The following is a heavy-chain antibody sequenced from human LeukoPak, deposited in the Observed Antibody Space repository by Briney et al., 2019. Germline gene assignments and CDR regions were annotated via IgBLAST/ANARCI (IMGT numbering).Heavy chain of an antibody. J-gene: IGHJ6*03. CDR2: ISSSSSYI. CDR1: GFTFSSYS. V-gene: IGHV3-21*01. D-gene: IGHD6-19*01. Sequence: GGSLRLSCAASGFTFSSYSMNWVRQAPGKGLEWVSSISSSSSYIYYAGSVKGRFTISRDNAKNSLYLQMNSLRAEDTAVYYCARVAVAGRNYYYYMDVWGKGTTVTVSS. CDR3: ARVAVAGRNYYYYMDV.